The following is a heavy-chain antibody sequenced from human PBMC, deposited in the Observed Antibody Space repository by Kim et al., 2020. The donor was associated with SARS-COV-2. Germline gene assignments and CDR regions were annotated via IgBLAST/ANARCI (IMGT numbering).Heavy chain of an antibody. Sequence: ASVKVSCKASGYTFTSYDINWVRQATGQGLEWMGWMNPNSGNTGYAQKFQGRVTMTRNTSISTAYMELSSLRSEDTAVYYCARVAKTSYDILTGYQQGSIDYWGQGTLVTVSS. D-gene: IGHD3-9*01. V-gene: IGHV1-8*01. CDR1: GYTFTSYD. CDR2: MNPNSGNT. CDR3: ARVAKTSYDILTGYQQGSIDY. J-gene: IGHJ4*02.